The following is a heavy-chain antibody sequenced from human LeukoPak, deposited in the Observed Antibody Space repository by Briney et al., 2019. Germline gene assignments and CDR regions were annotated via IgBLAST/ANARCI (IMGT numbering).Heavy chain of an antibody. J-gene: IGHJ5*02. CDR1: GFTFSSYS. CDR3: ASQEYSSGWGHSWFDP. CDR2: ISSSSSYI. Sequence: GGSLRLSCAASGFTFSSYSMNWVRQAPGKGLEWFSSISSSSSYIYYADSVKGRFTISRDNAKNSLYLQMNSLRAEDTAVYYCASQEYSSGWGHSWFDPWGQGTLVTVSS. V-gene: IGHV3-21*01. D-gene: IGHD6-19*01.